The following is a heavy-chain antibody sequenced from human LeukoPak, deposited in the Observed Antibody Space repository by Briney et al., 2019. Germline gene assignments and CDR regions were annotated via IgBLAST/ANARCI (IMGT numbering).Heavy chain of an antibody. J-gene: IGHJ4*02. CDR1: GYTFTNYD. D-gene: IGHD6-19*01. CDR2: MNPNNGNA. V-gene: IGHV1-8*01. CDR3: ARGAWYNSAYTALHYFDY. Sequence: ASVRVSCKASGYTFTNYDINWVRQATGQGLEWMGWMNPNNGNAGYAQKFQDKVTMTRDTSISTAYMELSSLRSEGTAIYYCARGAWYNSAYTALHYFDYWGQGTLVTVSS.